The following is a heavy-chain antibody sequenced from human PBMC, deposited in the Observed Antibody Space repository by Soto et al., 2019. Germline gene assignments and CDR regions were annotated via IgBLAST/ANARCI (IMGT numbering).Heavy chain of an antibody. D-gene: IGHD3-22*01. CDR2: SYSGGST. CDR3: ARTYADSSAYHFGSFDT. J-gene: IGHJ3*02. V-gene: IGHV4-30-4*01. CDR1: DGSINSGNYY. Sequence: QVQLQESGPGLVKPSQTLSLTCTVSDGSINSGNYYWSWIRQPPGKDSEWIGYSYSGGSTYNNPSLRSRVTISADSSKSQFSLRLSSVTSADTAFFYCARTYADSSAYHFGSFDTWGQGTMVTVSS.